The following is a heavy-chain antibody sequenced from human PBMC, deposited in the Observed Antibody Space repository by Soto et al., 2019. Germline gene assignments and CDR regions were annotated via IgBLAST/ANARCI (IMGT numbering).Heavy chain of an antibody. J-gene: IGHJ5*02. CDR1: GGTFSSYA. V-gene: IGHV1-69*01. CDR2: IIPIFGTA. Sequence: QVQLVQSGAEVKKPGSSVKVSCKASGGTFSSYAISWVRQAPGQGLEWMGGIIPIFGTANYAQKFHGRVTITADESTSTAYMELSSLRSEDTAVYYCARDEIAAAGTLIGWFDPWGQGTLVTVSS. D-gene: IGHD6-13*01. CDR3: ARDEIAAAGTLIGWFDP.